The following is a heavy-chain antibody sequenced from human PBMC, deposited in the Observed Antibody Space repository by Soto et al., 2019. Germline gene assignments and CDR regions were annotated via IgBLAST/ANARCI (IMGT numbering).Heavy chain of an antibody. CDR2: IRSKAYGGTT. Sequence: GSLRLSCTASGFTFGDYAMTWFRQAPGKGLEWVGFIRSKAYGGTTENAASVKGRFTISRDDSKSIAYLQMNSLKIEDTAVYYCAHDSSGFAYAFDIWGQGTMVTVSS. J-gene: IGHJ3*02. CDR1: GFTFGDYA. D-gene: IGHD3-22*01. CDR3: AHDSSGFAYAFDI. V-gene: IGHV3-49*03.